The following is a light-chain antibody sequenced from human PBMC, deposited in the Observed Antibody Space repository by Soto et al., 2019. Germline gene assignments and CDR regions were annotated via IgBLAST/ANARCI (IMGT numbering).Light chain of an antibody. J-gene: IGKJ3*01. Sequence: DIQMTQSPSTLSASVGDRVTITCRASQSISRSLAWYQQKPGKAPNLLIYDASSLESGVPSRFSGRGFGTEFTLTISSLQPDDFATYYCQQYNSYLLTFGPGTTVDIK. V-gene: IGKV1-5*01. CDR1: QSISRS. CDR2: DAS. CDR3: QQYNSYLLT.